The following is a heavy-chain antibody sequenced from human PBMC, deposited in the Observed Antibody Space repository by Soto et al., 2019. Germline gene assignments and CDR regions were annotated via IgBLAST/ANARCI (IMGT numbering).Heavy chain of an antibody. V-gene: IGHV3-13*01. Sequence: GGSLRLSCAASGFTFSSYSLNWVRPAPGKGLEWVSTFGSAGDIYYSDSVKGRFTISRDNARNSLYLQMNSLRAADTAVYYCARGGPNWDYYFYGMDVWGQGTTVTVSS. D-gene: IGHD3-16*01. CDR3: ARGGPNWDYYFYGMDV. CDR2: FGSAGDI. J-gene: IGHJ6*02. CDR1: GFTFSSYS.